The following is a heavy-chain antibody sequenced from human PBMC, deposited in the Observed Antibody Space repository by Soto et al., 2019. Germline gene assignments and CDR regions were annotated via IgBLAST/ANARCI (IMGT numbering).Heavy chain of an antibody. CDR3: ARGPFCGNDCYFDV. D-gene: IGHD2-21*02. J-gene: IGHJ4*02. CDR2: IYSSGAT. V-gene: IGHV4-4*07. CDR1: GGFISGFY. Sequence: PSETLSLTCTVAGGFISGFYWSWVRQPAGKGLEWIGRIYSSGATKYNPSLRNRVTMSVDTSTDQYSLNLASMTAADTAVYFCARGPFCGNDCYFDVWGQGTQVTVSS.